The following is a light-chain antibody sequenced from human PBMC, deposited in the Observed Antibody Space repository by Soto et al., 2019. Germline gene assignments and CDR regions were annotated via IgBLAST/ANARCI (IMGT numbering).Light chain of an antibody. V-gene: IGKV3-11*01. CDR2: DAY. Sequence: EVVLTQSPVTLSLSPGERATLSCRASQSFRGLLACYQQKPGQAPRLLIYDAYNRATGITPRFSGSGSGTDFTLTISSLEPEDSAVYYCQQRHMWPITFGQGTRLEIK. CDR1: QSFRGL. J-gene: IGKJ5*01. CDR3: QQRHMWPIT.